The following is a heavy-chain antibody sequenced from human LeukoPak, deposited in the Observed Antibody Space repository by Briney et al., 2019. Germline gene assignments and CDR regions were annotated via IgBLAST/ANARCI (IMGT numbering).Heavy chain of an antibody. J-gene: IGHJ4*02. CDR2: IKQDGSEK. CDR3: TTDREWCTYD. D-gene: IGHD2-8*01. V-gene: IGHV3-7*05. Sequence: GGSLRLSCAASGFTFSYYWMGWVRQAPGKGLEWVANIKQDGSEKYYVDSVRGRFTISRDNAKNSLYLQMNSLKTEDTAIYYCTTDREWCTYDWGQGALVTVSS. CDR1: GFTFSYYW.